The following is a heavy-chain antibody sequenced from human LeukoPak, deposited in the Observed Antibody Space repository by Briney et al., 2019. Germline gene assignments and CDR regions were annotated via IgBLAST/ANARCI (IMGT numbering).Heavy chain of an antibody. CDR2: ISSSSTYI. V-gene: IGHV3-21*01. CDR3: AIENQGSFDY. J-gene: IGHJ4*02. CDR1: GFSFSTYY. Sequence: GGSLRLSCAASGFSFSTYYVNWVRQAPGKGLEWVSCISSSSTYIYYADSVRGRFAISRDNAKNSLYLQMNSLRAEDTAVYYCAIENQGSFDYWGEGSLVTVSS. D-gene: IGHD1-14*01.